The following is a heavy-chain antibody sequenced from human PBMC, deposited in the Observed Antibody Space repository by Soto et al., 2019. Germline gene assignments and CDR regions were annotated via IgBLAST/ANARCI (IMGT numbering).Heavy chain of an antibody. Sequence: SETLSLTCTVSGGSISSYYWSWIRQPPGKGLEWIGYIYYSGSTNYNPSLKSRVTISVDTSKNQFSLKLSSVTAADTAVYYCAREGGSSWSNFDYWGQGTLVTVSS. CDR3: AREGGSSWSNFDY. V-gene: IGHV4-59*12. J-gene: IGHJ4*02. CDR2: IYYSGST. CDR1: GGSISSYY. D-gene: IGHD6-13*01.